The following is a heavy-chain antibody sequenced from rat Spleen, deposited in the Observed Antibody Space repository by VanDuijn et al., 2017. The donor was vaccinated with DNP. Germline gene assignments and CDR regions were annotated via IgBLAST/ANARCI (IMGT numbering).Heavy chain of an antibody. CDR3: AGWTRYFDY. CDR2: ISYSGST. CDR1: GYSITSNY. Sequence: EVQLQESGPGLVKPSQSLSLTCSVTGYSITSNYWGWIRKFPGNKMEYIGHISYSGSTNYNPSLNSRISITRDTSRNQFFLQLNSVTTGDTATYSYAGWTRYFDYWGQGVMVTVSS. J-gene: IGHJ2*01. D-gene: IGHD1-4*01. V-gene: IGHV3-1*01.